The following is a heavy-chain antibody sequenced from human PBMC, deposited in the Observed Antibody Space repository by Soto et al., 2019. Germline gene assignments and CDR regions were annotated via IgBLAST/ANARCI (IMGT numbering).Heavy chain of an antibody. V-gene: IGHV4-31*03. J-gene: IGHJ4*02. D-gene: IGHD1-26*01. CDR3: ARAKGRSFFDN. CDR1: GGSISSGGNF. CDR2: IYDSGST. Sequence: QVQLQESGPGLVKPSQTLSLTCTVSGGSISSGGNFRSWIRQHPGKGLEWIGYIYDSGSTYYSSSLKSRVTISVDPSKHQFSLRLTSVTAADTAVYYCARAKGRSFFDNWGQGTLVTVSS.